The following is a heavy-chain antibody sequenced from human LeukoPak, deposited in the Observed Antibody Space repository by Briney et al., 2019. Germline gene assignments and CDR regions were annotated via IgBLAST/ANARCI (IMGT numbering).Heavy chain of an antibody. J-gene: IGHJ4*02. CDR3: ARITGRAVIDY. CDR1: GYTLTIYG. V-gene: IGHV1-18*01. Sequence: ASVTVSCKASGYTLTIYGISWVRQAPGQGLEWMGWISAYNGNTNYAQKLQGRVTMTTDTSTSTAYMELRSLRSDDTAVYYCARITGRAVIDYWGQGTLVTVSS. CDR2: ISAYNGNT. D-gene: IGHD2-8*02.